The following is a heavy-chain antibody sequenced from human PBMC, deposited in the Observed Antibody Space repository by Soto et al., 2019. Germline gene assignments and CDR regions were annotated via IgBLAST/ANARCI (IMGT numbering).Heavy chain of an antibody. V-gene: IGHV3-15*07. CDR2: IKSKTDGGTT. Sequence: GGSLRLSCAASGFTFSNAWMNWVRQAPGKGLEWVGRIKSKTDGGTTDYAAPVKGRFTISRDDSKNTLYLQMNSLKTEDTAVYYCTTEVRRSRITIFGVVRITSHWGQGTLVTVSS. D-gene: IGHD3-3*01. J-gene: IGHJ4*02. CDR3: TTEVRRSRITIFGVVRITSH. CDR1: GFTFSNAW.